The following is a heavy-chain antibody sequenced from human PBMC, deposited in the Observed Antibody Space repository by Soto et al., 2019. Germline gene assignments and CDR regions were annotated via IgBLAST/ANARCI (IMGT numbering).Heavy chain of an antibody. CDR3: VGTPGYSSGWYLLF. V-gene: IGHV4-4*02. J-gene: IGHJ4*02. CDR1: GGSISSSNW. CDR2: IYHSGST. Sequence: PSETLSLTCAVSGGSISSSNWWSWVRQPPGKGLEWIGEIYHSGSTNYNPSLESRVTISVDKSKNQFSLKLSSVTAADTAVYYCVGTPGYSSGWYLLFWGQGTLVTVSS. D-gene: IGHD6-19*01.